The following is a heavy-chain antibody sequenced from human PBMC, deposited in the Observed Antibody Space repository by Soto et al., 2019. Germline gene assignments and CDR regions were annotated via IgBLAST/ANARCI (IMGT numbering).Heavy chain of an antibody. CDR3: VRESAASGRNWFDT. CDR1: GGSVTNGRSS. CDR2: IYHSGST. V-gene: IGHV4-30-2*06. Sequence: SETLSLTCSVSGGSVTNGRSSWDWIRQSPGKGLEWIAYIYHSGSTYYNPSLRSRVTISVDRSENQFSLKLSSVTAADTAVYYCVRESAASGRNWFDTWGPGTLVT. J-gene: IGHJ5*02. D-gene: IGHD6-13*01.